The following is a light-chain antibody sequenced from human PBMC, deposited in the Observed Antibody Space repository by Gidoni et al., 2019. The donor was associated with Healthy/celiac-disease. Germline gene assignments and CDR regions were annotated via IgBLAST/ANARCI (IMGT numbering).Light chain of an antibody. V-gene: IGLV3-19*01. CDR1: RLRSYY. J-gene: IGLJ1*01. Sequence: SSALTQDPAVSVALGPTVRITCQGDRLRSYYASWYQQKPGQAPVLVIYGKNNRPSGIPDRFSGSSSGNTASLTITGAQAEDEADYYCNSRDSSGNHLVFGTGTKVPVL. CDR2: GKN. CDR3: NSRDSSGNHLV.